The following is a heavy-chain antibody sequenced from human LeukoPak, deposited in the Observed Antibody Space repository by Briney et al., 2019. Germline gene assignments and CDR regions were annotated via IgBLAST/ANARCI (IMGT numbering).Heavy chain of an antibody. CDR1: GFTFSSYS. V-gene: IGHV3-23*01. Sequence: GGSLRLSCAASGFTFSSYSMNWVRQAPGKGLEWVSAISGSGGSTYYADSVKGRFTISRDNSKNTLYLQMNSLRAEDTAVYYCAKYVVLMVYAVGFDYWGQGTLVTVSS. D-gene: IGHD2-8*01. CDR3: AKYVVLMVYAVGFDY. J-gene: IGHJ4*02. CDR2: ISGSGGST.